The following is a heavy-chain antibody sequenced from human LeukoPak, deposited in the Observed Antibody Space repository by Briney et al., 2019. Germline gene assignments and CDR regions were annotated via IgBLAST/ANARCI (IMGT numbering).Heavy chain of an antibody. CDR2: IKEDGSKI. Sequence: QTGGSLRLSCAASGISLSTSWMSWVRQAPGKGLEWLTDIKEDGSKIYYVDSVKGRFTISRDNAKNSVYLQMNNLRVEDTAVYYCAASVTTPGGLGYGMDVWGQGTTVTVSS. J-gene: IGHJ6*02. D-gene: IGHD4-11*01. CDR1: GISLSTSW. V-gene: IGHV3-7*01. CDR3: AASVTTPGGLGYGMDV.